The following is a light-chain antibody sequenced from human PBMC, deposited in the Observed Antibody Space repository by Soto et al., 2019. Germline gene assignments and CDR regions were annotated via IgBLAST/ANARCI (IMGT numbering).Light chain of an antibody. CDR2: AAS. CDR3: LHDYNYPWT. Sequence: AIQMTQSPSSLSASVGDRVTITCRASQGIRNDLGWYQQKPGKTPKILIYAASSLQSGVPSRFSGSGSGTDFSLTISSLQPEDFATYYCLHDYNYPWTFGQGTKVEIK. CDR1: QGIRND. V-gene: IGKV1-6*01. J-gene: IGKJ1*01.